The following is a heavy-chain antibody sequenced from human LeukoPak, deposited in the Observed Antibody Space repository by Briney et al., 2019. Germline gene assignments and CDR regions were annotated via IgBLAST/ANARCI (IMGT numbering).Heavy chain of an antibody. CDR3: ARDRLSPYSSSWYYFDY. CDR1: GYTFTSYG. J-gene: IGHJ4*02. Sequence: GASVKVSCKASGYTFTSYGISWVRQAPGQGLEWMGWISAYNGNTNYAQKLQGRVTMTTDTSTSTAYMELRSLRSDDTAVYYCARDRLSPYSSSWYYFDYWGQGTLVTVSS. CDR2: ISAYNGNT. V-gene: IGHV1-18*01. D-gene: IGHD6-13*01.